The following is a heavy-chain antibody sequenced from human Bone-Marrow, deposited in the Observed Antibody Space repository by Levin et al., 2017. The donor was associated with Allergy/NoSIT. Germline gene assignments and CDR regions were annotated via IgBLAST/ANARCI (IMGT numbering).Heavy chain of an antibody. CDR2: IYYSGST. CDR1: GGSISSYY. Sequence: ASETLSLTCTVSGGSISSYYWSWIRQPPGKGLEWIGYIYYSGSTNYNPSLKSRVTISVDTSKNQFSLKLSSVTAADTAVYYCARHVKEGVVTRVAAFDIWGQGTMVTVSS. J-gene: IGHJ3*02. D-gene: IGHD3-3*01. V-gene: IGHV4-59*08. CDR3: ARHVKEGVVTRVAAFDI.